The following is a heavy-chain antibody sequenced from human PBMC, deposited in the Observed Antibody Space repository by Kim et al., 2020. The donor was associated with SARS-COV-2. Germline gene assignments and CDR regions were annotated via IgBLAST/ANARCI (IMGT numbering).Heavy chain of an antibody. CDR2: ISGSGGST. CDR3: TTAPGTKLRYYFDY. J-gene: IGHJ4*02. Sequence: GGSLRLSCAASGFTFTTYAMNWVRQAPGKGLEWVSGISGSGGSTYYADSVKGRFTISRDSSKNTLYLQMNRLTAEDTAVYYCTTAPGTKLRYYFDYWGQGTLVTVSS. CDR1: GFTFTTYA. D-gene: IGHD6-13*01. V-gene: IGHV3-23*01.